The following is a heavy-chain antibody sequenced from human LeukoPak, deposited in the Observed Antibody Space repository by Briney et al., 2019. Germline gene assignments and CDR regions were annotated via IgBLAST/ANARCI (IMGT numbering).Heavy chain of an antibody. CDR3: ARDRSYYYDSSGFAFDI. D-gene: IGHD3-22*01. CDR1: GFTFDDYT. V-gene: IGHV3-43*01. CDR2: ITWDGGST. Sequence: GGSLRLSCAASGFTFDDYTMHWVRQAPGKGLEWVSLITWDGGSTYYADSVKGRFTISRDNAKNSLYLQMNSLRAEDTAVYYCARDRSYYYDSSGFAFDIWGQGTMVTVSS. J-gene: IGHJ3*02.